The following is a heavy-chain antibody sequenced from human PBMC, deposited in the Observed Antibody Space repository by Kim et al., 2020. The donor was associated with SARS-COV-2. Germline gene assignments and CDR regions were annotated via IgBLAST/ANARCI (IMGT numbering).Heavy chain of an antibody. J-gene: IGHJ4*02. CDR1: GGTFSSYA. CDR3: ARGRDGYNLVFDY. V-gene: IGHV1-69*13. D-gene: IGHD5-12*01. CDR2: IIPIFGTA. Sequence: SVKVSCKASGGTFSSYAISWVRQAPGQGLEWMGGIIPIFGTANYAQKFQGRVTITADESTSTAYMELSSLRSEDTAVYYCARGRDGYNLVFDYWGQGTLVTVSS.